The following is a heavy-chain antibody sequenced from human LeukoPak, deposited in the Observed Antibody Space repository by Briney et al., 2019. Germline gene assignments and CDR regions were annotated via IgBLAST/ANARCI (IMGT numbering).Heavy chain of an antibody. D-gene: IGHD4-23*01. CDR2: INTDGSST. V-gene: IGHV3-74*03. Sequence: GGSLRLSCAASGFTFSSYWMHWVRQAPGKGLMWVSGINTDGSSTMYADSVKGRFTISRDNAKNTLYLQMNSLRGEDTAVYHCYGGNAEHWGQGTLVTISS. CDR3: YGGNAEH. J-gene: IGHJ1*01. CDR1: GFTFSSYW.